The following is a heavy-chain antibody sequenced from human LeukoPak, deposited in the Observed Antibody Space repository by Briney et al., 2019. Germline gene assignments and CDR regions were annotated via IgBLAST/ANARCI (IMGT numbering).Heavy chain of an antibody. CDR3: AREQIWVYCSSTSCRAFDY. V-gene: IGHV1-46*01. J-gene: IGHJ4*02. Sequence: ASVKVSCKASGYTFTGYYMHWVRQAPGQGLEWMGIINPSGGSTSYAQKFQGRATMTRDTSTSTVYMELSSLRSEDTAVYYCAREQIWVYCSSTSCRAFDYWGQGTLVTVSS. D-gene: IGHD2-2*01. CDR1: GYTFTGYY. CDR2: INPSGGST.